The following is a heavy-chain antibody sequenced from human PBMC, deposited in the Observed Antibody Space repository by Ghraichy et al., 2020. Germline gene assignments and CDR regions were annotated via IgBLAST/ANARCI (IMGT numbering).Heavy chain of an antibody. D-gene: IGHD6-13*01. CDR3: ARDGISDGFDP. J-gene: IGHJ5*02. Sequence: LNISCAASGFTFSSYAMNWVRQAPGKGLEWVSFISSTSTYIYSADSVKGRFTISRDNANNSLYLQMNSLRAEDTAVYYCARDGISDGFDPWGQGTLVTVSS. CDR2: ISSTSTYI. CDR1: GFTFSSYA. V-gene: IGHV3-21*01.